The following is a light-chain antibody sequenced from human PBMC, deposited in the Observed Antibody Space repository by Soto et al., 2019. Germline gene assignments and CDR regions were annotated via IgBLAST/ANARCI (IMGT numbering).Light chain of an antibody. J-gene: IGLJ1*01. CDR1: SSDVANYNY. CDR2: DVS. Sequence: QSALTQPASVSGSPGQSITISCTGTSSDVANYNYVSWYQQHPGKAPKLMIYDVSNRPSGISNRFSGSKSGNTASLTISGLQAEDEADYYCSSYTSSSTGYVFGTGTKVTVL. V-gene: IGLV2-14*01. CDR3: SSYTSSSTGYV.